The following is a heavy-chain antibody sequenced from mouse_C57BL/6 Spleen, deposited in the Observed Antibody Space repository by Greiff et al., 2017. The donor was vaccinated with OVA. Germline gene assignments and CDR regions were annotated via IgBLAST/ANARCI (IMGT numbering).Heavy chain of an antibody. CDR3: AREVYYGSSYWFAY. CDR2: IHPNSGST. J-gene: IGHJ3*01. Sequence: VQLQQPGAELVKPGASVKLSCKASGYTFTSYWMHWVKQRPGQGLEWIGMIHPNSGSTNYNEKFKSKATLTVDKSSSTAYMQLSSLTSEDSAVYYCAREVYYGSSYWFAYWGQGTLVTVSA. V-gene: IGHV1-64*01. D-gene: IGHD1-1*01. CDR1: GYTFTSYW.